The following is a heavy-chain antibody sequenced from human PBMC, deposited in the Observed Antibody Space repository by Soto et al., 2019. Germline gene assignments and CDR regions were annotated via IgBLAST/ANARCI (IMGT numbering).Heavy chain of an antibody. CDR3: ARGDRGGFDL. CDR1: GFTFDYYW. CDR2: VHSDGTTT. Sequence: EVQLVESGGGLVQPGESLRLSCAGSGFTFDYYWMHWVRQAPGKGLVWVSRVHSDGTTTTYADSVKGRFTISRDNARNTVSLQMSSLRAEDTAIYYCARGDRGGFDLWGHGTVVTVSS. J-gene: IGHJ3*01. V-gene: IGHV3-74*01. D-gene: IGHD3-10*01.